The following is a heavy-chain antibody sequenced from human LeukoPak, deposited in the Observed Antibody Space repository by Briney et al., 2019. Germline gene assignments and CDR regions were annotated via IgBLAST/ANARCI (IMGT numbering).Heavy chain of an antibody. Sequence: PSETLSLTCTVSGGSISSGDYYWSWIRQPPGKGLEWIGYIYYSGSTYYNPSLKSRVTISVDTSKNQFSLKLSSVTAADTAVYYCARDPLWPRYFDLWGRGTLVTVSS. V-gene: IGHV4-30-4*01. CDR2: IYYSGST. J-gene: IGHJ2*01. D-gene: IGHD3-10*01. CDR3: ARDPLWPRYFDL. CDR1: GGSISSGDYY.